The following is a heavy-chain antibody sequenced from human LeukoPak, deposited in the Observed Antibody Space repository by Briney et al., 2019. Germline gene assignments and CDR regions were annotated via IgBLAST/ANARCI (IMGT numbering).Heavy chain of an antibody. CDR3: ARNIPSYYDILTGYLDP. J-gene: IGHJ5*02. Sequence: AGGSLRLSCAASGFTFSSYGMHWVRQAPGKGLEWVAVIWYDGSNKYYADSVKGRFTISRDNSKNTLYLQMKSLRAEDTAVYYCARNIPSYYDILTGYLDPWGQGTLVTVSS. CDR2: IWYDGSNK. D-gene: IGHD3-9*01. CDR1: GFTFSSYG. V-gene: IGHV3-33*01.